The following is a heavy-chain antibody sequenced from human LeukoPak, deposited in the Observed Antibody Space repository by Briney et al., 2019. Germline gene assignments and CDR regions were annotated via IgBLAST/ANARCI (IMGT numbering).Heavy chain of an antibody. CDR1: GVTSSSYA. D-gene: IGHD4-11*01. V-gene: IGHV3-30-3*01. J-gene: IGHJ4*02. CDR2: ILYDGSNK. Sequence: GGSPRLSCAAAGVTSSSYAMHWVRHAPGRGREWGADILYDGSNKYYADSVKGRFTISRDNSKNTLYLQMNSLRAEDTAVYYCAREGYSNYYFDYWGQGTLVTVSS. CDR3: AREGYSNYYFDY.